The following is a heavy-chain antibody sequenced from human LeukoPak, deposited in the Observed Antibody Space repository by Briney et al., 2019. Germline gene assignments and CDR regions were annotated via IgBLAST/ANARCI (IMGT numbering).Heavy chain of an antibody. CDR1: GFTFSSYG. CDR2: IWYDGSNK. V-gene: IGHV3-33*01. J-gene: IGHJ3*02. Sequence: PGRSLRLSCAASGFTFSSYGMHWVRQAPGKGLEWVAVIWYDGSNKYYADSMKGRFTISRDNSKNTLYLQMNSLRAEDTAVYYCARDGVYDAFDIWGQGTMVTVSS. CDR3: ARDGVYDAFDI. D-gene: IGHD3-3*01.